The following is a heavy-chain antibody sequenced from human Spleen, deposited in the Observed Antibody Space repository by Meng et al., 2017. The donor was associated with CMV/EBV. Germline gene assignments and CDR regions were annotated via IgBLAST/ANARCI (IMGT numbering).Heavy chain of an antibody. CDR1: GFTFSNYS. Sequence: GESLKISCAASGFTFSNYSMNWVRQAPGKGLEWISYISRGTNTIYYADSVKGRFTISRDTANKSLYLQMNSLRVEDTAVYYCAREGRDLDYWGQGTLVTVSS. D-gene: IGHD2-15*01. J-gene: IGHJ4*02. CDR3: AREGRDLDY. CDR2: ISRGTNTI. V-gene: IGHV3-48*04.